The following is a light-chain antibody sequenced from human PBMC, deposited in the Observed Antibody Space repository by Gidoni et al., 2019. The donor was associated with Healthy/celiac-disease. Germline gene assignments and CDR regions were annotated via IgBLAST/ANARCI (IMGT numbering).Light chain of an antibody. CDR2: AAS. J-gene: IGKJ2*01. CDR3: QQSYSTPPYT. Sequence: DIQLTQSTSSQSASVGDRVTITCRASQSISSYLNWYQQKPGKAPTLLIYAASSLQSGVPSRFIGSGSGTDFTLTIISLQPEDFATYYCQQSYSTPPYTFXXXTKLEIK. V-gene: IGKV1-39*01. CDR1: QSISSY.